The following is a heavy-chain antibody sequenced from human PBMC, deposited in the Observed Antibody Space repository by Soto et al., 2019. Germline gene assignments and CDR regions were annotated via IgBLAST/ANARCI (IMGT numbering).Heavy chain of an antibody. D-gene: IGHD2-15*01. J-gene: IGHJ6*04. CDR1: GFTFSKYD. V-gene: IGHV3-13*01. CDR3: ASRFCNGSSCYPLDV. CDR2: IGTVGNT. Sequence: GGSLRLSCAASGFTFSKYDMHWVRQGKGEGLEWVSAIGTVGNTYYIDSVRGRFTISRDDVKNYLYLQMNGLRAGDTSVYYCASRFCNGSSCYPLDVWGKGTTVTVSS.